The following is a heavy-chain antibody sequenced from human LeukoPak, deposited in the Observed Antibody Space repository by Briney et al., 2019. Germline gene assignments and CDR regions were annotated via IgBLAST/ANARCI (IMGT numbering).Heavy chain of an antibody. Sequence: GGSLRLSCAASGFTFSSYAMSWVRQAPGKGLEWVSGLSGSGGTTYYADSVKGRFTISRDNSKNTLYLQMNRLRAEDTAVYYCAKDPNYYDSSGYYGPFDHWGQGTLVTVSS. CDR1: GFTFSSYA. D-gene: IGHD3-22*01. CDR3: AKDPNYYDSSGYYGPFDH. J-gene: IGHJ4*02. V-gene: IGHV3-23*01. CDR2: LSGSGGTT.